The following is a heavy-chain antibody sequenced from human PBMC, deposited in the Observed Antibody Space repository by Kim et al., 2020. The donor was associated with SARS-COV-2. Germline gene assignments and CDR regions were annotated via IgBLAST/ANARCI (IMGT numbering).Heavy chain of an antibody. CDR3: ARAREEGKWELHEDFQH. CDR2: IIPIFGTA. Sequence: SVKVSCKASGGTFSSYAISWVRQAPGQGLEWMGGIIPIFGTANYAQKFQSRVTITADESTSTAYMELSSLRSEDTAVYYCARAREEGKWELHEDFQHSGQGTLVTVSS. V-gene: IGHV1-69*13. J-gene: IGHJ1*01. CDR1: GGTFSSYA. D-gene: IGHD1-26*01.